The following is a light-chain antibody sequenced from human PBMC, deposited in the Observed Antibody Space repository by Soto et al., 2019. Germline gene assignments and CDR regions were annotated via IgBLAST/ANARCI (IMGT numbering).Light chain of an antibody. Sequence: DIQMTQSPSSLSASVGDRVTISCQASQDISNNLNWYQQKPGKAPKLLIYDASNLETGVPSRFSGSGSGTDFTFTISSLQPEDIATYYCQQYDKLPPWTFGQGTKVEIK. V-gene: IGKV1-33*01. J-gene: IGKJ1*01. CDR2: DAS. CDR1: QDISNN. CDR3: QQYDKLPPWT.